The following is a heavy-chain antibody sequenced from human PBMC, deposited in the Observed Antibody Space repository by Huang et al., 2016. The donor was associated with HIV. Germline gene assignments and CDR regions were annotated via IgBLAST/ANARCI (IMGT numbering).Heavy chain of an antibody. Sequence: EVLLVQSGAELKEPGESLKISCKASGYGFSSYWIGWVHQKPGKGLEWMGSIYPRDSETKYSPSCDGQVTISADKSTRTAYLQCESLKAPDTAIYFCARQVDGFRSHFDFWGQGTLVSVSS. D-gene: IGHD5-18*01. CDR2: IYPRDSET. CDR1: GYGFSSYW. J-gene: IGHJ4*02. CDR3: ARQVDGFRSHFDF. V-gene: IGHV5-51*07.